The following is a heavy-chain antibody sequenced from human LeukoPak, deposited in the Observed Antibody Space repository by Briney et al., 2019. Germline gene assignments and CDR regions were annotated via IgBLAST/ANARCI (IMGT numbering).Heavy chain of an antibody. Sequence: GGSLRLSCAASGFTFSSYGMSWVRQAPGKGLEWVSAISGSGGGTYYADSVKGRFTISRDNSKNTLYLQMNSLRAEDTAVYYCAKDKGRRESPYYDFWSGYSQYYYYYYMDVWGKGTTVTVSS. J-gene: IGHJ6*03. CDR1: GFTFSSYG. CDR2: ISGSGGGT. V-gene: IGHV3-23*01. CDR3: AKDKGRRESPYYDFWSGYSQYYYYYYMDV. D-gene: IGHD3-3*01.